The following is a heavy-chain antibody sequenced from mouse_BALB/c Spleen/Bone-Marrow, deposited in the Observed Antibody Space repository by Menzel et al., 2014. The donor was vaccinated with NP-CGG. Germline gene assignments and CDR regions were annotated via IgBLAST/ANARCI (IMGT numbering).Heavy chain of an antibody. D-gene: IGHD2-3*01. CDR1: GDSITSGY. J-gene: IGHJ2*01. Sequence: EVKVVESGPSLVKPSQTLSLTCSVTGDSITSGYWNWIRKFPGNKLEYVGYISYSGSTYYSPSLKSRISITRDTSKNQYYLQLNSATTEDTATYYCATYDGYYFDYWGQGTTLTVSS. CDR2: ISYSGST. CDR3: ATYDGYYFDY. V-gene: IGHV3-8*02.